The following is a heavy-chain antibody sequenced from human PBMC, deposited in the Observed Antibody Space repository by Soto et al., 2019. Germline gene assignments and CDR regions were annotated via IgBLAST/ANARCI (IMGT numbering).Heavy chain of an antibody. Sequence: EVQLVESGGGLVQPGGSLRLSCAASGLIFSNYKMHWGRQAPGKGLVWVSRISTDGSITDYADSVKGRFTVSRDNAKNTRYLQMNSLRVDDTAVYYCERDTNGLHYCGQVTLVTGTS. J-gene: IGHJ4*02. V-gene: IGHV3-74*01. CDR1: GLIFSNYK. CDR3: ERDTNGLHY. D-gene: IGHD2-8*01. CDR2: ISTDGSIT.